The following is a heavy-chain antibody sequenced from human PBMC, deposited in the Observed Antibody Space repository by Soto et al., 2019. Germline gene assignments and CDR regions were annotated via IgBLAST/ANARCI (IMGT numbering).Heavy chain of an antibody. CDR1: GFTFRSYA. CDR3: VKGNWAYSYNNWFDP. V-gene: IGHV3-64D*06. Sequence: GSLRLSCSASGFTFRSYAIHWVRQAPGKGLEYVSALSGDGRSTYHADSVKGRFTVFRDNSKNTLFLQMSSLRVEDTAVYYCVKGNWAYSYNNWFDPWGQGTLVTVSS. D-gene: IGHD5-18*01. J-gene: IGHJ5*02. CDR2: LSGDGRST.